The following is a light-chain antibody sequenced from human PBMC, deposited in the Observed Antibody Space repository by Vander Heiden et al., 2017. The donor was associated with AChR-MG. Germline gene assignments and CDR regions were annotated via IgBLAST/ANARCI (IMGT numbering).Light chain of an antibody. CDR2: RNN. CDR1: SSNIGSNY. V-gene: IGLV1-47*01. Sequence: QSVLTQPPSASGTPAQRVTISCSGSSSNIGSNYVYCYQQLPGTAPKLLIYRNNQRPSGVPDRFSGSKSGTSASLAISRLRSEDEADYYCAAWDDSLSVLVFGGGTKLTVL. CDR3: AAWDDSLSVLV. J-gene: IGLJ2*01.